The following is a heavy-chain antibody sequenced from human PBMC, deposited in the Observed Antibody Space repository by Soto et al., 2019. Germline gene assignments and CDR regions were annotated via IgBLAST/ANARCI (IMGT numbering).Heavy chain of an antibody. D-gene: IGHD6-13*01. V-gene: IGHV3-33*01. Sequence: QVQLVESGGGVVQPGRSMRLSCAASGFTLSSYGLHWVRQAPGKGLEWVAVIWNDGRNKYYADSVKGRFTISRDNSKNPRYLPKTSLTTEATAVYYCSRDNSSSWYVITNCFDPWGHGTLVTV. J-gene: IGHJ5*02. CDR2: IWNDGRNK. CDR1: GFTLSSYG. CDR3: SRDNSSSWYVITNCFDP.